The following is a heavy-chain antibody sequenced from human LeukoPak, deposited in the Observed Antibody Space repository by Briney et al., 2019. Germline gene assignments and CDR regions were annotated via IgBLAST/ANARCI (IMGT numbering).Heavy chain of an antibody. V-gene: IGHV1-18*01. CDR2: ISAYNGNT. Sequence: ASVKVSCKASGYTFTSYGISWVRQAPGQGLEWMGWISAYNGNTNYAQKLQGRVTMTTDTSTSTAYMELRSLRSDDTAVYYCAKAYYDYVWGSWNYFDYWGQGTLVTVSS. D-gene: IGHD3-16*01. CDR3: AKAYYDYVWGSWNYFDY. CDR1: GYTFTSYG. J-gene: IGHJ4*02.